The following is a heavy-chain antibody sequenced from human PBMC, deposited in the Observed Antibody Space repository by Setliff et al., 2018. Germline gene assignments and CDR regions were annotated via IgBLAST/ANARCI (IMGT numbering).Heavy chain of an antibody. J-gene: IGHJ4*02. Sequence: PSETLSLTCTVSGASVSGNSYYWGWIRQPPGKGLEWIGSMYYGGGGSTYYNASLKSRVTISVDTSKNQFSLKLFSVTAADTAVYYCARGSGSFPFDYWGQGVLVTVSS. CDR1: GASVSGNSYY. CDR3: ARGSGSFPFDY. V-gene: IGHV4-39*07. D-gene: IGHD1-26*01. CDR2: MYYGGGGST.